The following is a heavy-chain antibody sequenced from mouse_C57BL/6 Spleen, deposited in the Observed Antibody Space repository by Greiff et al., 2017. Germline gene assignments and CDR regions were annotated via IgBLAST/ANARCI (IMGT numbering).Heavy chain of an antibody. V-gene: IGHV1-64*01. J-gene: IGHJ2*01. CDR2: IHPNSGST. CDR1: GYTFTSYW. Sequence: QVQLQQPGAELVKPGASVKLPCKASGYTFTSYWMHWVKQRPGQGLEWIGMIHPNSGSTNYNEKFKSKATLTVDKSSSTAYMQLSSLTSEDSAVYYCARSGRGYDGTLDYFDYWGQGTTLTVSS. D-gene: IGHD2-3*01. CDR3: ARSGRGYDGTLDYFDY.